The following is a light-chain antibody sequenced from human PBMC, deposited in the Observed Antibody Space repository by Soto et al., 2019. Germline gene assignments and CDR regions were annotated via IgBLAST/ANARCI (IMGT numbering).Light chain of an antibody. CDR1: QSVSNN. V-gene: IGKV3-15*01. J-gene: IGKJ5*01. Sequence: EIVMTQSPATLSVSPGERATLSCRASQSVSNNLAWYQQKPGQAPRLLIYGASATATAIPARFSGSGSGTDFTLTINRLEPEDFAVYYCQQYGSSITFGQGTRLEIK. CDR2: GAS. CDR3: QQYGSSIT.